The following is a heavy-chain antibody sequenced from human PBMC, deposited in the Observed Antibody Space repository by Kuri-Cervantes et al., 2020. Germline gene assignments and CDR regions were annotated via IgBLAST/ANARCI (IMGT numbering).Heavy chain of an antibody. CDR2: ISYDGSNK. CDR1: GFTFSSYA. CDR3: ARERGYCGGDCYLLELYGMDV. J-gene: IGHJ6*02. V-gene: IGHV3-30-3*01. Sequence: GESLKISCAASGFTFSSYAMHWVRQAPGKGLEWVAVISYDGSNKYYADSVKGGFTISRDNSKNTLYLQMNSLRAEDTAVYYCARERGYCGGDCYLLELYGMDVWGQGTTVTVSS. D-gene: IGHD2-21*02.